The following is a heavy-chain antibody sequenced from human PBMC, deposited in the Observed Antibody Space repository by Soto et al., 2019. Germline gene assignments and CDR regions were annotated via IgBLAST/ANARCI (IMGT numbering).Heavy chain of an antibody. V-gene: IGHV4-61*01. J-gene: IGHJ5*02. Sequence: SETLSLTCTVSGGSISSGPYSWGWIRQPPGKGLEWIGYIYYSGSTNYNPSLKSRVTISVDTSKNQFSLKLSSVTAADTAVYYCARLLFGAANWFDPWGQGTLVTVSS. CDR2: IYYSGST. D-gene: IGHD3-10*01. CDR1: GGSISSGPYS. CDR3: ARLLFGAANWFDP.